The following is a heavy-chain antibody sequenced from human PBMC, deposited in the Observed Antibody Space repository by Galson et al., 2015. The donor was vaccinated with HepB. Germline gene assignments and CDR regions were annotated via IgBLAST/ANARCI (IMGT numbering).Heavy chain of an antibody. D-gene: IGHD3-10*01. CDR1: GFTFSSYS. J-gene: IGHJ6*02. V-gene: IGHV3-21*01. CDR3: ARDPSSGPFMVRGVMVVGGGMDV. Sequence: SLRLSCAASGFTFSSYSMNWVRQAPGKGLEWVSSISSSSSYIYYADSVKGRFTISRDNAKNSLYLQMNSLRAEDTAVYYCARDPSSGPFMVRGVMVVGGGMDVWGQGTTVTVSS. CDR2: ISSSSSYI.